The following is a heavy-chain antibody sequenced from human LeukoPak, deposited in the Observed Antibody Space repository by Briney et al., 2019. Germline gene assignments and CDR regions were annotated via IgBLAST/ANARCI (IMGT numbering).Heavy chain of an antibody. Sequence: AASVKVSCKASGYTFTSYGISWVRQAPGQGLERMGWISAYNCNTNYAQKLQGRVTMTTDTSTSTAYMELRSLRSDDTAVYYCARDRTYYDILSGYWGQGTLVTVSS. V-gene: IGHV1-18*01. CDR3: ARDRTYYDILSGY. D-gene: IGHD3-9*01. J-gene: IGHJ4*02. CDR2: ISAYNCNT. CDR1: GYTFTSYG.